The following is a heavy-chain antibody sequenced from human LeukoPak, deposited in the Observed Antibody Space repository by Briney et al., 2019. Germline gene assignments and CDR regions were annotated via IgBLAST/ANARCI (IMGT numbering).Heavy chain of an antibody. CDR3: ASHYYDSSGYYSFDP. CDR1: GYTFTSYA. CDR2: INAGNGNT. D-gene: IGHD3-22*01. J-gene: IGHJ5*02. V-gene: IGHV1-3*01. Sequence: ASVKVSCKASGYTFTSYAMHWVRQAPGQRLEWMGWINAGNGNTKYSQKFQGRVTITRDTSASTAYMEMSSLRSEDTAVYYCASHYYDSSGYYSFDPWGQGTLVTVSS.